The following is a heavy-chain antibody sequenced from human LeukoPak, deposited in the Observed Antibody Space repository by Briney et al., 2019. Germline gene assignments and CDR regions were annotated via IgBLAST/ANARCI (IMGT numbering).Heavy chain of an antibody. V-gene: IGHV4-34*01. Sequence: SETLSLTCAVYGGSFSAYYWSSIRQPPGKGLEWIGEINHSGSTNYNPSLKSRVTISVDTSKKQFSLKLSSVTAADTAVYYCARGYDSLWFDPWGQGTLVTVSS. CDR3: ARGYDSLWFDP. J-gene: IGHJ5*02. D-gene: IGHD3-22*01. CDR2: INHSGST. CDR1: GGSFSAYY.